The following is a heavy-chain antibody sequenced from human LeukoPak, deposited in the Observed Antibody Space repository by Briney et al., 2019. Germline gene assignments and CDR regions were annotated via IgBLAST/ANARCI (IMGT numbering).Heavy chain of an antibody. V-gene: IGHV3-74*01. D-gene: IGHD1-26*01. J-gene: IGHJ4*02. Sequence: GGSLRLSCAASGFTFSSYEMNWVRQAPGKGLVWVSRMNNDVSTINYADSVKGRFTISRDNAKNTLYLQMNSLRAEDTGVYYCARAGSYRFDYWGQGTLVAVSS. CDR1: GFTFSSYE. CDR3: ARAGSYRFDY. CDR2: MNNDVSTI.